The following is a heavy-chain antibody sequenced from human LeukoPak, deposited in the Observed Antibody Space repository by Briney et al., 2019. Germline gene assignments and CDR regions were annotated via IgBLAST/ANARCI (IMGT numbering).Heavy chain of an antibody. D-gene: IGHD1-26*01. J-gene: IGHJ4*02. CDR1: GGSISSSNW. V-gene: IGHV4-4*02. CDR2: IYHSGST. Sequence: TSSGTLSLTCAVSGGSISSSNWWSWVRQPPGKGLEWIGEIYHSGSTNYNPSLKSRVTISVDKSKNQFSLKLSSVTAADTAVYYCARGQWTWELLRRVPCYFDYWGQGTLVTVSS. CDR3: ARGQWTWELLRRVPCYFDY.